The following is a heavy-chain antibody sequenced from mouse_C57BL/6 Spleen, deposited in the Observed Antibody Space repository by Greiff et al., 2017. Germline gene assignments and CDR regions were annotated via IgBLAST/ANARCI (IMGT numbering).Heavy chain of an antibody. CDR1: GFTFSSYT. CDR3: ARGYYNDY. CDR2: ISGGGGNT. Sequence: VQLKESGGGLVKPGGSLKLSCAASGFTFSSYTMSWVRQTPEKRLEWVATISGGGGNTYYPDSVKGRFTISRDNAKNTLYLQMSSLRSEDTALYYCARGYYNDYWGQGTTLTVSS. J-gene: IGHJ2*01. V-gene: IGHV5-9*01.